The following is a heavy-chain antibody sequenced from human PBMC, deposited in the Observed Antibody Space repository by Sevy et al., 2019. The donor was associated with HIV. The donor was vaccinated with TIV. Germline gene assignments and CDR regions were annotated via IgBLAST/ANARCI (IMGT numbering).Heavy chain of an antibody. Sequence: GGSLRLSCAASGFTFSSYEMNWVRQAPGKGLEWVSFISGSGSTIYYADPVKGRFTISRDNAKNSLYLQMNILRAEDTAVYYCAREVYYYGSGSYAGTPYGLGFDPWGQGTLVTVSS. J-gene: IGHJ5*02. CDR3: AREVYYYGSGSYAGTPYGLGFDP. CDR1: GFTFSSYE. V-gene: IGHV3-48*03. CDR2: ISGSGSTI. D-gene: IGHD3-10*01.